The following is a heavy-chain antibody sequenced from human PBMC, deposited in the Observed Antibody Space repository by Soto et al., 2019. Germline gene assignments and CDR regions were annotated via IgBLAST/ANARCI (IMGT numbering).Heavy chain of an antibody. J-gene: IGHJ6*03. Sequence: PGESLKISCKGSGYSFTSYWIGWVRQMPGKGLEWMGIIYPGDSDTRYSPSFQGQVTISADKSISAAYLQWSSLKASDTAMYYCARLGKVDTAMDYYYYYYMDVWGKGTTVTVSS. D-gene: IGHD5-18*01. V-gene: IGHV5-51*01. CDR1: GYSFTSYW. CDR3: ARLGKVDTAMDYYYYYYMDV. CDR2: IYPGDSDT.